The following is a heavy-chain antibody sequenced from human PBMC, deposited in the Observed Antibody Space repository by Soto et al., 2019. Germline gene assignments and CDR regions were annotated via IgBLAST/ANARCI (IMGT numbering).Heavy chain of an antibody. CDR1: AYTFTSYS. CDR2: INAGNGNT. J-gene: IGHJ4*02. D-gene: IGHD1-20*01. CDR3: ARGITLPTPLDY. Sequence: GASVNVSCNASAYTFTSYSRHWVRQAPGQRLEWMGWINAGNGNTKYSQKFQGRVTITRDTSASTAYTELSSLRSEDTAVYYCARGITLPTPLDYWGQGTLVTVSS. V-gene: IGHV1-3*01.